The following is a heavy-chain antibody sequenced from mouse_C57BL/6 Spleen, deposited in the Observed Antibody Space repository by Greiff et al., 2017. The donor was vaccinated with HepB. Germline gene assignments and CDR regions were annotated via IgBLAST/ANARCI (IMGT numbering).Heavy chain of an antibody. J-gene: IGHJ3*01. D-gene: IGHD2-2*01. Sequence: DVKLVESGTGLVKPSQSLSLTCSVTGYSITRCYYWNWIRQFPGTKLEWMGYISYDGSNNYNPSLKNRISITRDTSKNQFFLKLNSVTTEDTATYYCARPISRGYDGGFAYWGQGTLVTVSA. V-gene: IGHV3-6*01. CDR1: GYSITRCYY. CDR2: ISYDGSN. CDR3: ARPISRGYDGGFAY.